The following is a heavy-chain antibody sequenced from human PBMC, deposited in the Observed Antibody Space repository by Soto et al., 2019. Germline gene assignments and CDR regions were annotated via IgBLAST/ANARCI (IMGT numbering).Heavy chain of an antibody. Sequence: QVQLVQSGAEVKKPGSSVKVSCQASGGTFSSYAISWVRQAPGHGLEWMGGIIPIFGTANYAQKFQGRVTITADESTSTAYVELSSLRSEDTAVSYCARDDSRNRQWNYYYGMDVLGQGTTVTVSS. CDR2: IIPIFGTA. V-gene: IGHV1-69*01. J-gene: IGHJ6*02. CDR3: ARDDSRNRQWNYYYGMDV. CDR1: GGTFSSYA. D-gene: IGHD6-19*01.